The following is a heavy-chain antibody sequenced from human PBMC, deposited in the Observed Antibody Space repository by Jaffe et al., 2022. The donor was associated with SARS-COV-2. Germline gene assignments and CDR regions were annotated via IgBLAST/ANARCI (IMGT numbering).Heavy chain of an antibody. CDR2: IFHGGKT. J-gene: IGHJ6*03. Sequence: QVQLQESGPGLVKPSETLSLTCSVSGYSISSGNYWGWIRQPPGKGLEWIGNIFHGGKTTYNPSLTSRVTISADSSKNQFSLRLNSVTAADTAVYYCVRDVRSYYYYMDVWGKGTTVTVSS. CDR3: VRDVRSYYYYMDV. CDR1: GYSISSGNY. D-gene: IGHD2-8*01. V-gene: IGHV4-38-2*02.